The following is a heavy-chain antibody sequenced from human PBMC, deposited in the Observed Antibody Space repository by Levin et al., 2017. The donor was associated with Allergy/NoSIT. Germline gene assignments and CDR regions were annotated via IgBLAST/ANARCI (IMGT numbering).Heavy chain of an antibody. CDR3: ARQLGNFWSGYNYFDY. D-gene: IGHD3-3*01. CDR1: GFTFSSYE. J-gene: IGHJ4*02. CDR2: ISSTGSTI. Sequence: PGGSLRLSCAASGFTFSSYEMNWVRRAPGKGLEWVSYISSTGSTIYSADSVKGRFTISRDNAKNSLYLHMNSLRAEDTAVYYCARQLGNFWSGYNYFDYWGQETLVTVSS. V-gene: IGHV3-48*03.